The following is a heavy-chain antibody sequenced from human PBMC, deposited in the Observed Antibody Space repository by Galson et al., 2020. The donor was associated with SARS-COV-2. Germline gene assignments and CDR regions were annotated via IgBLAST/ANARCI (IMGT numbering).Heavy chain of an antibody. CDR1: GGSLTTGGYS. V-gene: IGHV4-30-2*06. CDR3: ARRYVSGLSPYWYLDL. J-gene: IGHJ2*01. CDR2: VYQSGAT. Sequence: SETLSLTCSVSGGSLTTGGYSWTWIRQSPGKGLEWIGYVYQSGATHYNPSLKSRLTISMDRSKNQLSLKLTSVTAADTAVYFCARRYVSGLSPYWYLDLWGRGTLVTVSS. D-gene: IGHD3-16*01.